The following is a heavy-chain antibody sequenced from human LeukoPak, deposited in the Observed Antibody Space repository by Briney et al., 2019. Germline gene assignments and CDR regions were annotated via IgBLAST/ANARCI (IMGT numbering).Heavy chain of an antibody. V-gene: IGHV4-59*01. Sequence: PSETLSLTCTVSGGSISSYYWSWVRQPPGKGLEWIGYIYYSGSTNYNPSLKSRVTISVDTSKNQFSLKLSSVTAADTAIYYCATDRPGRYFASGSYGYWGQGTLVTVSS. CDR1: GGSISSYY. D-gene: IGHD3-10*01. CDR3: ATDRPGRYFASGSYGY. J-gene: IGHJ4*02. CDR2: IYYSGST.